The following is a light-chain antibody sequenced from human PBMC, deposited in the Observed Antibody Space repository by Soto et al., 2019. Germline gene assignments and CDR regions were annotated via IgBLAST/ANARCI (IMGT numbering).Light chain of an antibody. CDR2: EVS. CDR3: SSYAGSNNVV. V-gene: IGLV2-8*01. CDR1: SSDVGGHNY. J-gene: IGLJ2*01. Sequence: QSALTQPPSASGSPGQSVTISCTGTSSDVGGHNYVSWYQQHPGKAPKLMIYEVSKRPSGVPDRFSGSKSGNTASLTVSGLQAEDEADYYSSSYAGSNNVVFGGGTKVTVL.